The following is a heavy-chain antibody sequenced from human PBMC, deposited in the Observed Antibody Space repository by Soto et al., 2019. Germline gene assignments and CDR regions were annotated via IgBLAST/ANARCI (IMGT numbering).Heavy chain of an antibody. CDR3: TTDSYMTNIIVRFAY. V-gene: IGHV3-15*07. Sequence: GGSLRLSCAASGFSFSNAWINWVRQAPGKGLEWVGRVKSKTDGGTTDFAAPVKGRFAISRDDSKNMVYLEMNSLKTEDTAIYYCTTDSYMTNIIVRFAYWGHGTLVTVSS. CDR1: GFSFSNAW. D-gene: IGHD4-17*01. J-gene: IGHJ4*01. CDR2: VKSKTDGGTT.